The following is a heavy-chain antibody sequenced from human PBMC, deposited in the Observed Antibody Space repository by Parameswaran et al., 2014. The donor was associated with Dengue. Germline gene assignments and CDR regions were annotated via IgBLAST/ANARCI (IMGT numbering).Heavy chain of an antibody. J-gene: IGHJ4*02. CDR3: ATLDDFWSGRGLDY. V-gene: IGHV3-23*01. CDR2: ISGSGGST. D-gene: IGHD3-3*01. Sequence: RWIRQPPGKGLEWVSAISGSGGSTYYADSVKGRFTISRDNSKNTLYLQMNSLRAEDTAVYYCATLDDFWSGRGLDYWGQGTLVTVSS.